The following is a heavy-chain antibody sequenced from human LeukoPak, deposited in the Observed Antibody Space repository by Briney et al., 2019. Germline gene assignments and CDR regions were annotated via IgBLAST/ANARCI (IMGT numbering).Heavy chain of an antibody. Sequence: PGGSLRLSCAASGFTFSTYEMNWVRQAPGKGLEWVSYISTSGSTIYYADSVKGRFTISRDNAKNSLYLQMNGLRAEDTAVYYCGGVSGSSIFDYWGQGTLVTVSS. V-gene: IGHV3-48*03. CDR2: ISTSGSTI. CDR3: GGVSGSSIFDY. D-gene: IGHD3-16*01. CDR1: GFTFSTYE. J-gene: IGHJ4*02.